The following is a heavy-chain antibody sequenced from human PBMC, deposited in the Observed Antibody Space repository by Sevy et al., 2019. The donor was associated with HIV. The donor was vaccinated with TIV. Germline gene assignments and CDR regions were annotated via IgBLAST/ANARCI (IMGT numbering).Heavy chain of an antibody. J-gene: IGHJ4*02. D-gene: IGHD3-16*02. CDR3: AKDPFMITFGGVIARGPYFDY. CDR2: ISDSGASK. V-gene: IGHV3-23*01. CDR1: GFTFSSYA. Sequence: GGSLRLSCAASGFTFSSYAMAWVRQAPGKGLGGVSGISDSGASKFYADTVRGRFTISRENSKNTMYLQMNSLRAEGTAVYDCAKDPFMITFGGVIARGPYFDYWGQGTLVTVSS.